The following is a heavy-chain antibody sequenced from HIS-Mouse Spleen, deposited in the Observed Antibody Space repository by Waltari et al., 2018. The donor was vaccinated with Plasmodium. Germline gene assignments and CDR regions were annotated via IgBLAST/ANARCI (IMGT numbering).Heavy chain of an antibody. Sequence: QVQLVQSGAEVKKPGASVKVSCKASGYTFTGYYMHWVRQAPGQGLEWMGWSNPNSGGTNYAKKFQGRVTMTRDTSISTAYMELSRLRSDDTAVYYCARGSNWGSEEDAFDIWGQGTMVTVSS. CDR1: GYTFTGYY. D-gene: IGHD7-27*01. CDR3: ARGSNWGSEEDAFDI. CDR2: SNPNSGGT. J-gene: IGHJ3*02. V-gene: IGHV1-2*02.